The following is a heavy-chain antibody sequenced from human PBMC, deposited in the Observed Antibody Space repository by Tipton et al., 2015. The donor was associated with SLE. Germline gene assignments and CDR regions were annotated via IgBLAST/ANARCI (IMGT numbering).Heavy chain of an antibody. CDR2: ISGSGGST. Sequence: PGSSVKVSCKASGGTFSSYAMSWVRQAPGKGLEWVSAISGSGGSTYYADSVKGRFTISRDNSKNTLYLQMNSLRAEDTAVYYCAKSADAFDIWGQGTMVTVSS. CDR3: AKSADAFDI. CDR1: GGTFSSYA. V-gene: IGHV3-23*01. J-gene: IGHJ3*02.